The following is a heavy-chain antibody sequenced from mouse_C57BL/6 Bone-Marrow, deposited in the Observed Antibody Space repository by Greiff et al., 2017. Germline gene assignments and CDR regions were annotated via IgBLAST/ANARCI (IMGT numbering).Heavy chain of an antibody. D-gene: IGHD2-3*01. CDR1: GYTFTSYT. V-gene: IGHV1-4*01. J-gene: IGHJ2*01. CDR2: INPSSGYT. Sequence: VKLQESGAELARPGASVKMSCKASGYTFTSYTMHWVKQRPGQGLEWIGYINPSSGYTKYNQKFKDKATLTADKSSSPAYMELSSLTNEDSAVYYCTGGWLLPYWGQGTTLTVSS. CDR3: TGGWLLPY.